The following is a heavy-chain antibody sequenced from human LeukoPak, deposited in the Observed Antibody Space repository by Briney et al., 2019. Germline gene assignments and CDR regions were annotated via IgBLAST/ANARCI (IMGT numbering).Heavy chain of an antibody. Sequence: GGSLRLSCAASGFTFSSYGMHWVRQAPGKGLGWVAVIWYDGSNKYYADSVKGQFTICRDNSKNTLYLQMNSLRDEDTAVYYCAKDRAILTLILHYWGQGTLVTVSS. CDR3: AKDRAILTLILHY. J-gene: IGHJ4*02. CDR2: IWYDGSNK. CDR1: GFTFSSYG. D-gene: IGHD3-9*01. V-gene: IGHV3-33*06.